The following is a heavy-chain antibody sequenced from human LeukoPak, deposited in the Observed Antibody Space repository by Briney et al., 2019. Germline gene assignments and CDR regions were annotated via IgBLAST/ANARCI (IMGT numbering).Heavy chain of an antibody. V-gene: IGHV1-2*02. J-gene: IGHJ1*01. CDR1: GYTFTGYY. CDR3: ARGPYYYDSSGQNEYFQH. D-gene: IGHD3-22*01. CDR2: INPNSGGT. Sequence: ASVKVSCKDSGYTFTGYYMHWVRQAPGQGLEWMGWINPNSGGTNYAQKFQGRVTMTRDTSTSTAYMELSRLRSDDTAVYYCARGPYYYDSSGQNEYFQHWGQGTLVTVSS.